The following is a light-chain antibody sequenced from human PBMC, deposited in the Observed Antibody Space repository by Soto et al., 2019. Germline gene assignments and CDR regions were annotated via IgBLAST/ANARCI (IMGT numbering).Light chain of an antibody. CDR2: DVS. V-gene: IGLV2-8*01. Sequence: QSALTQPTSASGSPRQSVAISCTGTSSDVGGYNFVSWYQHHPGKDPKLMIFDVSTRPSGVPDRFSGSKSGNTASRTVSGLQAEDEADYYCGSYAGNNKIFGGGTKLTVL. CDR1: SSDVGGYNF. J-gene: IGLJ2*01. CDR3: GSYAGNNKI.